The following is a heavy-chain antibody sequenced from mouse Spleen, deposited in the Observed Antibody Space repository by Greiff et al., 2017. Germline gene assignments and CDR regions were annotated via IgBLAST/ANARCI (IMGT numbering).Heavy chain of an antibody. CDR2: ISYDGSN. D-gene: IGHD3-3*01. CDR1: GYSITSGYY. CDR3: AREGDRDY. V-gene: IGHV3-6*01. Sequence: DVKLQESGPGLVKPSQSLSLTCSVTGYSITSGYYWYLIRQFPGNKLEWMGYISYDGSNNYNPSLKNRISITRDTSKNQFFLKLNSVTTEDTATYYCAREGDRDYWGQGTTLTVSS. J-gene: IGHJ2*01.